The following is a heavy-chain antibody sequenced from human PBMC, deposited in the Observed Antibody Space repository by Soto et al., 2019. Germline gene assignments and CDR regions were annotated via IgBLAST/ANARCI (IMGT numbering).Heavy chain of an antibody. CDR2: IYYSGST. CDR3: TRGPGIAAL. D-gene: IGHD6-13*01. J-gene: IGHJ4*02. CDR1: GDSISSYY. V-gene: IGHV4-59*01. Sequence: QVQLQESGPGLVKPSETLSLTCTVSGDSISSYYWSWIRQPPGKGLEWIGYIYYSGSTNYNPSLKSRVTISVGTSKNQFSLKLSSVTAADTAVYYCTRGPGIAALWGQGTLVTVSS.